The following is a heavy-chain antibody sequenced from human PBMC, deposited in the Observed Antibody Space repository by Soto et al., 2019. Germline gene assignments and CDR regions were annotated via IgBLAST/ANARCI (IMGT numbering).Heavy chain of an antibody. CDR3: AKDRGEAYYYDSSGYLDAFDI. CDR2: ISGSGGST. J-gene: IGHJ3*02. Sequence: LSLSCAASGFTFSSYAMSWVRQAPGKGLEWVSAISGSGGSTYYADSVKGRFTISRDNSKNTLYLQMNSLRAEDTAVYYCAKDRGEAYYYDSSGYLDAFDIWGQGTMVTVSS. CDR1: GFTFSSYA. D-gene: IGHD3-22*01. V-gene: IGHV3-23*01.